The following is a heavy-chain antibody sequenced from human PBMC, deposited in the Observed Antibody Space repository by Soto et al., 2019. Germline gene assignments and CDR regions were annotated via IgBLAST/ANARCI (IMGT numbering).Heavy chain of an antibody. Sequence: GESLKISCKGSGYRFTSYWIGWVRQMPGKGLEWVGIICPGDSDARYSPSFQGQVTISVDKSNNTAYLHCSRLKAPDTAIYYCARQSDYSGAYWPYWGQGTLVTVSS. CDR1: GYRFTSYW. V-gene: IGHV5-51*01. CDR2: ICPGDSDA. J-gene: IGHJ4*02. CDR3: ARQSDYSGAYWPY. D-gene: IGHD1-26*01.